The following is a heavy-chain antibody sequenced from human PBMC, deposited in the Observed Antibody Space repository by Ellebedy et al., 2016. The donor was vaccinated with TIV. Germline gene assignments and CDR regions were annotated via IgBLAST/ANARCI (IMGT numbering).Heavy chain of an antibody. Sequence: PGGSLRLSCAASGFIFSGYWMHWGRQAPGKGLVWVSRINSDGSDTAYADSVRGRFTISRDNAKNTLYLQMNSLRAEDTAVYYCAAVQYWEAVFDMWGQGTMVTVSS. D-gene: IGHD2-8*02. CDR1: GFIFSGYW. J-gene: IGHJ3*02. CDR3: AAVQYWEAVFDM. CDR2: INSDGSDT. V-gene: IGHV3-74*01.